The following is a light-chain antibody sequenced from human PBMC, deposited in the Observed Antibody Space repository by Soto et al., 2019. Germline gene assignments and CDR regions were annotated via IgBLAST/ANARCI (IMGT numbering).Light chain of an antibody. J-gene: IGKJ1*01. CDR1: QSVSRD. CDR2: GAS. CDR3: QQYNNWPWT. Sequence: EIVMTQSPATLSVSPGERATLSCRASQSVSRDLAWYQQKPGQAPRFLISGASTRATGVPARFSGGGSGTDFTLTISSLQSEDFAVYYCQQYNNWPWTFGQGTKVEI. V-gene: IGKV3-15*01.